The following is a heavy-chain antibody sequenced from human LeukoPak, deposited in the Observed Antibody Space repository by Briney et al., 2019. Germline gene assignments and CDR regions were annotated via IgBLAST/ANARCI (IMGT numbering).Heavy chain of an antibody. D-gene: IGHD6-19*01. V-gene: IGHV4-4*07. CDR3: ARAPPQWLVQGAFDI. Sequence: SETLSLTCTVSGGSISSYYWSWIRQPAGKGLEWIGRIYTSGSTNYNPSLKSRVTMSVNTSKNQFSLKLSSVTAADTAVYYCARAPPQWLVQGAFDIWGQGTMVTVSS. J-gene: IGHJ3*02. CDR2: IYTSGST. CDR1: GGSISSYY.